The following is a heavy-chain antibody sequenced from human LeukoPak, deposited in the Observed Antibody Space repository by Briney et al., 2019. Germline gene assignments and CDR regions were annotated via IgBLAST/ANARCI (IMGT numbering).Heavy chain of an antibody. Sequence: ASVKVSCKASGSTFTDYHVHWVRQAPGQGLEWMGWINPDSGGTKYQGRVTMTRDTSISTVYMELSSLTSDDTAVFYCARGPSPGYASGWNTYFDPWGQGTLVTVS. J-gene: IGHJ5*02. D-gene: IGHD6-19*01. CDR2: INPDSGGT. CDR1: GSTFTDYH. V-gene: IGHV1-2*02. CDR3: ARGPSPGYASGWNTYFDP.